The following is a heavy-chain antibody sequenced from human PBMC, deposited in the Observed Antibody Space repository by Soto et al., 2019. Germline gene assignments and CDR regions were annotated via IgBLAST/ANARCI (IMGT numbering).Heavy chain of an antibody. Sequence: SLTCAVYGASISGGGNSWNWIRQPPGKGLEWIGYVHHTENTNYNPSLKSRVTISLDTSKTQISLKLSSVTAADTAVYYCARDPGGARDNTFDYWGQGKMVTVSS. J-gene: IGHJ4*02. CDR3: ARDPGGARDNTFDY. V-gene: IGHV4-30-2*01. D-gene: IGHD4-17*01. CDR1: GASISGGGNS. CDR2: VHHTENT.